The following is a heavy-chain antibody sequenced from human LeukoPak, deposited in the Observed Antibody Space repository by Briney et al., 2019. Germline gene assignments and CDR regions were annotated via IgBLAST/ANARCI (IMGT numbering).Heavy chain of an antibody. J-gene: IGHJ5*02. Sequence: SVKVSCKASRGTFSNYAISWVRQAPGQRLEWMGGIIPIFGTANYAQKFQGRVTITADESTSTAYMELSSLRSEDTAVYYCARDRPGRYCSSTSCYTASPLDPWGQGTLVTVSS. CDR3: ARDRPGRYCSSTSCYTASPLDP. CDR2: IIPIFGTA. D-gene: IGHD2-2*02. CDR1: RGTFSNYA. V-gene: IGHV1-69*13.